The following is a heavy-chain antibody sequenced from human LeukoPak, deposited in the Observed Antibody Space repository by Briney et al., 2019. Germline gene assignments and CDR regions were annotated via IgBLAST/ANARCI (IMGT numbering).Heavy chain of an antibody. D-gene: IGHD3-3*01. CDR2: IYPGDSDT. CDR3: ARHASPRRITTFGVVTKYNWFDP. CDR1: GYSFTSYW. J-gene: IGHJ5*02. Sequence: GESLKISCKGSGYSFTSYWIGWVRQMPGKGLEWMGIIYPGDSDTRYSPSFQGQVTISADKSISTAYLQWSSLKASDTAMYYCARHASPRRITTFGVVTKYNWFDPWGQGTLVTVSS. V-gene: IGHV5-51*01.